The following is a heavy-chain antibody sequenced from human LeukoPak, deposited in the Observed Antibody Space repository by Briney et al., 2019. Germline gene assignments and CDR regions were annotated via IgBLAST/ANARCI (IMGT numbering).Heavy chain of an antibody. J-gene: IGHJ4*02. Sequence: PGRSLRLSCAASGFTFSSYGMHWVRQAPGKGLEWAAVISYDGSNKYYADSVKGRFTISRDNSKNTLYLQMNSLRAEDTAVYYRAKDRARAYDILTGYYDYWGQGTLVTVSS. CDR1: GFTFSSYG. V-gene: IGHV3-30*18. D-gene: IGHD3-9*01. CDR2: ISYDGSNK. CDR3: AKDRARAYDILTGYYDY.